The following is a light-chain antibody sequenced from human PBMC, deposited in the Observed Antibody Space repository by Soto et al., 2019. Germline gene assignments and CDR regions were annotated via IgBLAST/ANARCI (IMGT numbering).Light chain of an antibody. V-gene: IGKV1-39*01. CDR1: QSISSY. CDR2: AAS. CDR3: QQSYITPLV. Sequence: DIQMTQSPSSLSASVGDRVTITCRASQSISSYLNWYQQKPGKAPKLLIYAASSLQSGVPSRFSGSGSGTDFTLTISSLQPEDFATYYCQQSYITPLVLGGGTKVEIK. J-gene: IGKJ4*01.